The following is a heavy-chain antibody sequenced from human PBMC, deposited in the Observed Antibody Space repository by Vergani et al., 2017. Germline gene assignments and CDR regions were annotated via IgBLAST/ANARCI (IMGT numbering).Heavy chain of an antibody. CDR1: GGSMSGYY. Sequence: QVRLQESGPGLVKPSETLSLTCSVSGGSMSGYYWSWIRQPPGKELEWIGYMYHSGSTNYNPSLETRVTISGDTSKNQFSLKLNSVTPADTSVYYCGRVADFYGLGSRLLDLWGQGILVTVSS. CDR3: GRVADFYGLGSRLLDL. D-gene: IGHD3-10*01. V-gene: IGHV4-59*01. J-gene: IGHJ5*02. CDR2: MYHSGST.